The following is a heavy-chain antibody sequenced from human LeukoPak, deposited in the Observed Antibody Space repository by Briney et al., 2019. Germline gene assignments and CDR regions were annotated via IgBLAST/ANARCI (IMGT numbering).Heavy chain of an antibody. V-gene: IGHV3-48*01. CDR2: ISSSSSTI. Sequence: GGSLRLSCAASGFTFSSYSMNWVRQAPGKGLEWVSYISSSSSTIYYADSVKGRFTISRDNSKNTLYLQMNSLRAEDTAVYYCARVVPPTDYGSGSYFWDPYYFDYWGQGTLVTVSS. CDR3: ARVVPPTDYGSGSYFWDPYYFDY. D-gene: IGHD3-10*01. J-gene: IGHJ4*02. CDR1: GFTFSSYS.